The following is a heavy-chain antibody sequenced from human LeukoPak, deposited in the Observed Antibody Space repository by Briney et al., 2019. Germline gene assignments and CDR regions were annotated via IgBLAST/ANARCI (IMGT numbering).Heavy chain of an antibody. J-gene: IGHJ6*03. V-gene: IGHV3-7*01. CDR3: ARELIVGATWHYYYYMDV. D-gene: IGHD1-26*01. CDR1: GFTFSSYW. Sequence: GGSLRLSCAASGFTFSSYWMSWVRQAPGKGLEWVANIKQDGSEKYYVDSVKGRFTISRDNAKNSLYLQMNSLRAEDTAVYYCARELIVGATWHYYYYMDVCGKGTTVSVSS. CDR2: IKQDGSEK.